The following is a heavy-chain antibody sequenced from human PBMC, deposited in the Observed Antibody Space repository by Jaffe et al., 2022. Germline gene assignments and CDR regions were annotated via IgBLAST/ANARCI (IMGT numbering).Heavy chain of an antibody. V-gene: IGHV7-4-1*02. CDR2: INTNTGNP. D-gene: IGHD2-2*01. Sequence: QVQLVQSGSELKKPGASVKVSCKASGYTFTSYAMNWVRQAPGQGLEWMGWINTNTGNPTYAQGFTGRFVFSLDTSVSTAYLQISSLKAEDTAVYYCARGPRGYQLLFSWTGNWFDPWGQGTLVTVSS. CDR3: ARGPRGYQLLFSWTGNWFDP. CDR1: GYTFTSYA. J-gene: IGHJ5*02.